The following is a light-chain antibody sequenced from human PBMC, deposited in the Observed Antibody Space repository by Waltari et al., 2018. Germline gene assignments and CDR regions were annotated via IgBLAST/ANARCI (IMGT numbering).Light chain of an antibody. CDR1: RSNIGSNY. J-gene: IGLJ3*02. CDR3: AAWDDSLSGPV. CDR2: RNN. Sequence: QSVLTQSPSASGTPGQRVTISCSGSRSNIGSNYVYWYQQLPGTAPKLRIYRNNQRPSGVPDRFSGSKSGTSASLAIFGLRSEDDADYFCAAWDDSLSGPVFGGGTKLTVL. V-gene: IGLV1-47*01.